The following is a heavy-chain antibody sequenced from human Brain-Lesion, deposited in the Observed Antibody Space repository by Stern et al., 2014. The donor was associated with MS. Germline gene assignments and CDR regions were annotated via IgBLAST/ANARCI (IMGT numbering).Heavy chain of an antibody. CDR3: ARHDSVPRPSQLYSARDRGPGYFDY. Sequence: VQLVESGPGLVKPSETLSLTCTVSGGSISSSTYYWAWIRQPPGKGLEWIGNIYYSGFTYYNPSLKSRVTISVDMSKNQFSLKLSSVTAADTAIYYCARHDSVPRPSQLYSARDRGPGYFDYWGQGTLVIVSS. D-gene: IGHD1-26*01. CDR1: GGSISSSTYY. V-gene: IGHV4-39*01. CDR2: IYYSGFT. J-gene: IGHJ4*02.